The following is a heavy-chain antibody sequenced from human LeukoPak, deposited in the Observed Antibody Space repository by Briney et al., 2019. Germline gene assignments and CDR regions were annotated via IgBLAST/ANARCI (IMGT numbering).Heavy chain of an antibody. CDR2: IIPMYGTT. Sequence: SVKVSCMASGGTFSNYAVSWVRQAPGQGREWMGGIIPMYGTTNYAQKLQGRVTMTTDTSTSTAYMELRSLRSDDTAVYYCARERRLTVATITLMYMDVRGKGTTVTISS. CDR1: GGTFSNYA. V-gene: IGHV1-69*05. CDR3: ARERRLTVATITLMYMDV. D-gene: IGHD5-12*01. J-gene: IGHJ6*03.